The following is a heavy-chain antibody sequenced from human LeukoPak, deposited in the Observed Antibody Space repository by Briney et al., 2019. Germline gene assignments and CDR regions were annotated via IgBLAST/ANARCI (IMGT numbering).Heavy chain of an antibody. J-gene: IGHJ3*02. CDR1: GYSFTSYW. V-gene: IGHV5-51*01. D-gene: IGHD3-10*01. CDR3: ARPHYYGSGSYYSGFDI. CDR2: IYPADSDT. Sequence: GESLKISCQGSGYSFTSYWIAWFRQMPGKGLEWMGIIYPADSDTRYSPSFQGQVSISADKSMSIAYLQWRSLKASDTAMYYCARPHYYGSGSYYSGFDIWGRGTMVTVSS.